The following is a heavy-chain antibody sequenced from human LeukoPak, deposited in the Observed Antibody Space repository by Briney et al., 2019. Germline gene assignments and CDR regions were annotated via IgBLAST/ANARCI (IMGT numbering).Heavy chain of an antibody. CDR1: GGSINNYY. D-gene: IGHD3-10*01. Sequence: SETLSLTCTVSGGSINNYYWHWIRHPPGKGLEWSGDIHYSGSTNYKPSLKSRVNISVDPSKNQFSLKLSSVTAADTAVYYCAGGYGSGSPYFDHWGQGILVTVSS. CDR3: AGGYGSGSPYFDH. V-gene: IGHV4-59*01. J-gene: IGHJ4*02. CDR2: IHYSGST.